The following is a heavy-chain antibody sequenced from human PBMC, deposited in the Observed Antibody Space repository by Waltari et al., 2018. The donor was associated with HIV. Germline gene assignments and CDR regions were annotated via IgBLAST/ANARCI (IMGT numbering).Heavy chain of an antibody. CDR1: GFTFDDYT. V-gene: IGHV3-43*01. CDR3: AKGSWSLFDY. Sequence: EVQLVESGGVVVQPGGSLRLSCAASGFTFDDYTMHWVRQAPGKGLEWVSLISWDGGSTYYADSVKGRFTISRDNSKNSLYLQMNSLRTEDTALYYCAKGSWSLFDYWGQGTLVTVSS. J-gene: IGHJ4*02. CDR2: ISWDGGST. D-gene: IGHD2-8*02.